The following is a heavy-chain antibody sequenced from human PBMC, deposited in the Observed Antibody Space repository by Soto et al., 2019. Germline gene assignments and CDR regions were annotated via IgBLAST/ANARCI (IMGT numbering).Heavy chain of an antibody. CDR3: ARREIQGPIDY. CDR1: GYSISSSNW. V-gene: IGHV4-28*01. D-gene: IGHD1-26*01. Sequence: QVQLQESGPGLLKPSDTLSLTCAFSGYSISSSNWWGWIRQPTGKGLEWIGYIYYRGTNYYNPSLKSRVTMSVDTSKNQFYLKLTSVTAVDTDVYYCARREIQGPIDYWGQGTLVTVSS. CDR2: IYYRGTN. J-gene: IGHJ4*02.